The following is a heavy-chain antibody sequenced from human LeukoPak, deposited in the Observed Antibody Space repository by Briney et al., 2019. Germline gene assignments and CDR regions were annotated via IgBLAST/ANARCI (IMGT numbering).Heavy chain of an antibody. Sequence: ASVKVSCKASGYTFTSYGISWVRQAPGQGLEWMGWISAYNGNTNYAQKLRGRVTMTTDTSTSTAYMELRSLRSDDTAVYYCARESGILGSTGGDYWGQGTLVTVSS. CDR1: GYTFTSYG. J-gene: IGHJ4*02. D-gene: IGHD1-26*01. CDR2: ISAYNGNT. CDR3: ARESGILGSTGGDY. V-gene: IGHV1-18*01.